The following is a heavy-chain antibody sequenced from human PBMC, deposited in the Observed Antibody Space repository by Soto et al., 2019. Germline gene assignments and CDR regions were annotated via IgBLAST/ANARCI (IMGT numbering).Heavy chain of an antibody. V-gene: IGHV1-2*04. Sequence: GASVKVSCKASGYTFPDYYMHWVRQAPGQGLEWMGWINPNSGGANYAQKFQGWVTMTRDTSISTVYMELSRLRSEDTAVYYCARDIVLVPAAPYYYYGMDVWGQGTTVTVSS. CDR2: INPNSGGA. CDR3: ARDIVLVPAAPYYYYGMDV. D-gene: IGHD2-2*01. CDR1: GYTFPDYY. J-gene: IGHJ6*02.